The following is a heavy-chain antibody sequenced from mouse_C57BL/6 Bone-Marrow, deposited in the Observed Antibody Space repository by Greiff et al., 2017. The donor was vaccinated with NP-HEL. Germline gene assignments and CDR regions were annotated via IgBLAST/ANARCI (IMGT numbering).Heavy chain of an antibody. J-gene: IGHJ3*01. CDR3: ARPHYLPTFAY. Sequence: VQLQQSGPELVKPGASVKISCKASGYSFTGYYMNWVKQSPEKSLEWIGEINPSTGGTTYNQKFKAKATLTVDKSSSTANMQLKSLTSEDSAVYYCARPHYLPTFAYGGQGTLVTVS. CDR1: GYSFTGYY. CDR2: INPSTGGT. D-gene: IGHD1-2*01. V-gene: IGHV1-42*01.